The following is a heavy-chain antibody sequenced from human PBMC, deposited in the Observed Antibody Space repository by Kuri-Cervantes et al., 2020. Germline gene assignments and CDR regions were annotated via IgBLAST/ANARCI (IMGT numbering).Heavy chain of an antibody. J-gene: IGHJ6*02. D-gene: IGHD3-3*01. CDR1: GFTFSSYA. Sequence: GGSLRLSCAASGFTFSSYAMSWVRQAPGKGLEWVSGISWNSGSIGYADSVKGRFTISRDNAKNSLYLQMNSLRAGDTAVYYCAKAQYYDFWSGYYTHYYYYYGMNVWGQGTTGTVSS. CDR3: AKAQYYDFWSGYYTHYYYYYGMNV. CDR2: ISWNSGSI. V-gene: IGHV3-9*01.